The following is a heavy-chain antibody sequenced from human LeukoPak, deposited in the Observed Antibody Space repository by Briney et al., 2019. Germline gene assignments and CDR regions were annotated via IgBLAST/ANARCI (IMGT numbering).Heavy chain of an antibody. CDR2: ISASGTLT. V-gene: IGHV3-48*03. CDR3: AELGITMIGGV. D-gene: IGHD3-10*02. J-gene: IGHJ6*01. CDR1: GFSFSIYE. Sequence: GGCLRLSCAASGFSFSIYEMYWVRAAPGKGREWGSYISASGTLTHYADSVEGRFSISRDNAPNSLYLQMNSLRAEDTAVYYCAELGITMIGGVWGKGTTVTISS.